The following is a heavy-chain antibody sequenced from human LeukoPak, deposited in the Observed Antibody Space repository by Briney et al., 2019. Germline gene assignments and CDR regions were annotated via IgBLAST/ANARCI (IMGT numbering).Heavy chain of an antibody. CDR2: INHSGST. V-gene: IGHV4-34*01. D-gene: IGHD3-10*01. Sequence: PSETLSLTCTVSGGSISSYYWSWIRQPPGKGLEWIGEINHSGSTNYNPSLKSRVTISVDTSKNQFSLKLSSVTAADTAVYYCARTPTRGVRDFDYWGQGTLVTVSS. CDR1: GGSISSYY. CDR3: ARTPTRGVRDFDY. J-gene: IGHJ4*02.